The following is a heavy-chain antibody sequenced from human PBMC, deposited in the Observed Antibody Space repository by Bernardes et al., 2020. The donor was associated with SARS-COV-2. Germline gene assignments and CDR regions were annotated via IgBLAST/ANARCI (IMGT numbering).Heavy chain of an antibody. Sequence: SQTRSRTCAISGDSVSSNSAAWNWSRQSPSRGLEWLGRTYYRSKWYNDYAVSVKSRITINPDTSKNQFSLQLNSVTPEDTAVYYCASNFGPRVYYYYYGMDVWGQGTTVTVSS. CDR3: ASNFGPRVYYYYYGMDV. J-gene: IGHJ6*02. CDR2: TYYRSKWYN. V-gene: IGHV6-1*01. D-gene: IGHD3-10*01. CDR1: GDSVSSNSAA.